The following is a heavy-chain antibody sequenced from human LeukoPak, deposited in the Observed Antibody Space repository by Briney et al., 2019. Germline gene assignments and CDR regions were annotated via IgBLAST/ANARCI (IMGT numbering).Heavy chain of an antibody. CDR1: GFTFSNAW. D-gene: IGHD3-22*01. CDR2: IRSNSDGGTI. CDR3: ATDFYDST. Sequence: GGSLRLSCATSGFTFSNAWMNWVRQAPGKGLEWVGRIRSNSDGGTIDYAAPVKGRFTLSRDDSKTTLYLQMNSLQTEDTAVYCCATDFYDSTWGQGTLVTVSS. V-gene: IGHV3-15*07. J-gene: IGHJ5*02.